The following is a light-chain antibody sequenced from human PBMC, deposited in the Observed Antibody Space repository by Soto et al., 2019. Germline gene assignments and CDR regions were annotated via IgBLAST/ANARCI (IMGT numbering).Light chain of an antibody. V-gene: IGKV1-5*03. Sequence: DIHLTYSPSTLSSSLVDRVSITCRASQSISSWLAWYQQKPGKAPKLLIYKASSLDSGVPSRFSGSRSGTEFTLTISSLQPDDSATYFCQQYNTYLGTFGQGTKVDI. J-gene: IGKJ1*01. CDR2: KAS. CDR1: QSISSW. CDR3: QQYNTYLGT.